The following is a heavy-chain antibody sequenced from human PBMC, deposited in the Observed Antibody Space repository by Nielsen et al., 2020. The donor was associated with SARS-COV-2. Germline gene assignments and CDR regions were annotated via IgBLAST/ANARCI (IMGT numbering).Heavy chain of an antibody. V-gene: IGHV3-74*01. CDR1: GFTFSIYW. D-gene: IGHD2-15*01. J-gene: IGHJ6*02. CDR2: IKSDGSGT. CDR3: ARDFGYCRGGTCNYYGMDV. Sequence: GGSLRLSCAASGFTFSIYWIHWVRQAPRKGLAWVSRIKSDGSGTIYADSVEGRFTISRDNAKNTLYLQMNSLRAEDTAVYYCARDFGYCRGGTCNYYGMDVWGQGTTVTVSS.